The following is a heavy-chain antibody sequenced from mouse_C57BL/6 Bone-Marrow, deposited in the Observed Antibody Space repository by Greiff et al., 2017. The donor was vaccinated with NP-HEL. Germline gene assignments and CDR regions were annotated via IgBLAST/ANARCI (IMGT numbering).Heavy chain of an antibody. V-gene: IGHV3-6*01. Sequence: EVQVVESGPGLVKPSQSLSLTCSVTGYSITSGYYWNWIRQFPGNKLEWMGYISYDGSNNYNPSLKNRISITRDTSKNQFFLKLNSVTTEDTATYYCAGGSVDYWGQGTTLTVSS. CDR2: ISYDGSN. D-gene: IGHD1-1*02. J-gene: IGHJ2*01. CDR1: GYSITSGYY. CDR3: AGGSVDY.